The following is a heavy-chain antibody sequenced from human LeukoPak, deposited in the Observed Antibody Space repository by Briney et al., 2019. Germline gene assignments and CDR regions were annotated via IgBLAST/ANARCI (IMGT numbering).Heavy chain of an antibody. CDR1: GYSISSGYY. CDR3: AREGHIFCSGGSCYSVFRSGYYYYYMDV. CDR2: IYHSGST. J-gene: IGHJ6*03. V-gene: IGHV4-38-2*02. Sequence: SETLSLTCTVSGYSISSGYYWGWIRQPPGKGLEWIGNIYHSGSTYYNPSFKSRVTISVDTSKNQFSLKLSSVTAADTAVYYCAREGHIFCSGGSCYSVFRSGYYYYYMDVWGKGTTVTVSS. D-gene: IGHD2-15*01.